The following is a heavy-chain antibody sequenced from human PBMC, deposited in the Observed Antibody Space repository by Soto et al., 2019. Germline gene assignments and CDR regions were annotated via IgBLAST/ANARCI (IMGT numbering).Heavy chain of an antibody. CDR1: GGTFSSYA. CDR3: ARAGPPNVLRFSG. J-gene: IGHJ4*02. Sequence: SVKVSCKASGGTFSSYAISWVRQAPGQGLEWMGGIIPIFGTANYAQKFQGRVTITADKSTSTAYMELSSLRSEDTAVYYCARAGPPNVLRFSGWGQGTLVTVSS. CDR2: IIPIFGTA. V-gene: IGHV1-69*06. D-gene: IGHD3-3*01.